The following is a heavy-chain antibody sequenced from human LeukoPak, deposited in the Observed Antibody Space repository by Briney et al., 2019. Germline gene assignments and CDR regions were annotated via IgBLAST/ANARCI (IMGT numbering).Heavy chain of an antibody. J-gene: IGHJ5*02. CDR1: GGTFSSYA. D-gene: IGHD6-13*01. V-gene: IGHV1-69*06. Sequence: SVKVSCKASGGTFSSYAISWVRQAPGQGLEWMGGIIPIFGTANCAQKFQGRVTITADKSTSTAYMELSSLRSEDTAVYYCASQSSSWYWFDPWGQGTLVTVSS. CDR3: ASQSSSWYWFDP. CDR2: IIPIFGTA.